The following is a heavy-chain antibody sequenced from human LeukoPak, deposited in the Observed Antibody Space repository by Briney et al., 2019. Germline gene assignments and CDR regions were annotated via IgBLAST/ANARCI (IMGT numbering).Heavy chain of an antibody. CDR3: ARVGWRIQLWYLDY. CDR1: GFTFSNYS. J-gene: IGHJ4*02. CDR2: ISSSSSYI. D-gene: IGHD5-18*01. V-gene: IGHV3-21*01. Sequence: GGSLRLSCAASGFTFSNYSMNWVRQAPGKGLEWVSSISSSSSYIYYADSVKGRFTISRDNAKNSLYLQMNSLRAEDTAVYYCARVGWRIQLWYLDYWGQGTLVTVSS.